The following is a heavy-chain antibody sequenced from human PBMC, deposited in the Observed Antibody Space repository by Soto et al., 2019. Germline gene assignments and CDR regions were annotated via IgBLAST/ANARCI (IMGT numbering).Heavy chain of an antibody. CDR2: INHSGST. CDR1: GGSISSYY. V-gene: IGHV4-34*01. Sequence: SETLSLTCTVSGGSISSYYWSWIRQPPGKGLEWIGEINHSGSTNYNPSLKSRVTISVDTSKNQFSLKLSSVTAADTAVYYCARVPTFYCGGDCYFFDYWGQGTLVTVSS. J-gene: IGHJ4*02. D-gene: IGHD2-21*02. CDR3: ARVPTFYCGGDCYFFDY.